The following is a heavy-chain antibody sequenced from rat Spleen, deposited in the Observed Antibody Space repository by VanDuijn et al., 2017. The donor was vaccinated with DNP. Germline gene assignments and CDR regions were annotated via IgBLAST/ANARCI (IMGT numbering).Heavy chain of an antibody. J-gene: IGHJ1*01. CDR1: GFTLSNYG. Sequence: EVQLVESGGGLVQPGRSLKLSCAASGFTLSNYGMHWIRQAPTKGLEWVASISSSGGSTYYPDSVKGRFTISRDNAKNTLYLQMYSLRSEDTATYYCARGTRALYYWYFDVWGPGTMVTVSS. V-gene: IGHV5-19*01. CDR2: ISSSGGST. D-gene: IGHD1-4*01. CDR3: ARGTRALYYWYFDV.